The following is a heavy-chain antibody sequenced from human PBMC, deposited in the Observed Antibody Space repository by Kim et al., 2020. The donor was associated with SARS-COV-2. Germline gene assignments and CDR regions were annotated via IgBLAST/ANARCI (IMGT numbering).Heavy chain of an antibody. Sequence: GGSLRLSCAASGFTFSNAWMSWVRQAPGKGLEWVGRIKSKTDGGTTDYAAPVKGRFTISRDDSKNTLYLQMNSLKTEDTAVYYCWGRSRPALYYYYGMDVWGQGTTVTVSS. J-gene: IGHJ6*02. D-gene: IGHD2-2*01. CDR2: IKSKTDGGTT. V-gene: IGHV3-15*01. CDR1: GFTFSNAW. CDR3: WGRSRPALYYYYGMDV.